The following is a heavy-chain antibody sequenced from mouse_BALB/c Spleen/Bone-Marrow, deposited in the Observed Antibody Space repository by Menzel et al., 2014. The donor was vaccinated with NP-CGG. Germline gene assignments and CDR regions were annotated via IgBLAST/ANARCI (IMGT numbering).Heavy chain of an antibody. V-gene: IGHV5-6-3*01. J-gene: IGHJ1*01. CDR1: GFTFSSYG. CDR3: ARVYGWYFDV. CDR2: INNNGGST. Sequence: VQLQQSGGSLVQPGGSLKLSCVASGFTFSSYGMSWVRQTPDKRLELVATINNNGGSTYYPDSVKGQFTISRDNAKNTLYLQMSSLKSEDTAMYYCARVYGWYFDVWGAGTTVTVSS. D-gene: IGHD1-1*01.